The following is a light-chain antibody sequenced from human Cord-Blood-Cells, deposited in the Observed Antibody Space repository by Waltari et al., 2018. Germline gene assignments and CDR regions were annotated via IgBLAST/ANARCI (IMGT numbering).Light chain of an antibody. CDR2: WAS. V-gene: IGKV4-1*01. CDR1: QSVLYSSNNKNY. CDR3: QRYYSTPYT. Sequence: DIVMTQSPDSLAVSLGERATINCKSSQSVLYSSNNKNYLAWYQQKPGQPPKLLIYWASTRESGVPDRSSGSGSRTDFTLTISSRQAEDVAGCCCQRYYSTPYTFGQGTKLEIK. J-gene: IGKJ2*01.